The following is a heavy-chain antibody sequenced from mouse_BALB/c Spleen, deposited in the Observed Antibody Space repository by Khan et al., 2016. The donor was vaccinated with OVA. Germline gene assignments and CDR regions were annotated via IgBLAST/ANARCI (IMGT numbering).Heavy chain of an antibody. D-gene: IGHD2-4*01. CDR3: ARYDYDYDGAFAY. CDR1: GDSITSGY. V-gene: IGHV3-8*02. CDR2: ISYSGST. J-gene: IGHJ3*01. Sequence: EVQLVETGPSLVKPSQTLSLTCSVTGDSITSGYWNWIRKFPGNKLEYMGYISYSGSTYYNPSLKSRISITRDTSKNQYYLQLNSVTTEDTATYSSARYDYDYDGAFAYWGQGTLVTVAA.